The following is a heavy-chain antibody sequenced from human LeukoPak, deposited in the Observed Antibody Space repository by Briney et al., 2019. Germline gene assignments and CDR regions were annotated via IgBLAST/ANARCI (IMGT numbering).Heavy chain of an antibody. CDR1: GFTFSSYA. V-gene: IGHV3-15*01. Sequence: RSGGSLRLSCAASGFTFSSYAMSWVRQAPGKGLEWVGRIKSNIDGGTTDYAAPVKGRFTISRDDSKNTVYLQMNSLKTEDTAVYYCVTDLTSLRCGGHCTFDYWSQGSLVTVSS. J-gene: IGHJ4*02. D-gene: IGHD2-21*01. CDR3: VTDLTSLRCGGHCTFDY. CDR2: IKSNIDGGTT.